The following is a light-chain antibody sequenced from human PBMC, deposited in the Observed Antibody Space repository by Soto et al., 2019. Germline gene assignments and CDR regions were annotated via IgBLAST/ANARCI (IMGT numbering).Light chain of an antibody. CDR2: EVN. J-gene: IGLJ1*01. Sequence: SALTQPPSASGSPGQSVAISCTGTSSGVGGYNYVSWYQQHPGKAPKLMIYEVNKRPSGVPDRFSGSKSGNTASLTVSGLQAEDEADYYCSSYAGSSNVFGTGTKVAVL. CDR3: SSYAGSSNV. V-gene: IGLV2-8*01. CDR1: SSGVGGYNY.